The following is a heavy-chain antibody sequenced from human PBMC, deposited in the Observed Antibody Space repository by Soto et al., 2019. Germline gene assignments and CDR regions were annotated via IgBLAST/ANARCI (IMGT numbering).Heavy chain of an antibody. Sequence: GASVKVSCKASGYTFTSYDINWVRQATGQGLEWMGWMNPNSGNTGYAQKFQGRVTMTRNTSISTAYMELSSLRSEDTAVYYCARGLLDLRYFDWSGPRLGYWGQGTLVTVSS. CDR2: MNPNSGNT. CDR1: GYTFTSYD. J-gene: IGHJ4*02. V-gene: IGHV1-8*01. D-gene: IGHD3-9*01. CDR3: ARGLLDLRYFDWSGPRLGY.